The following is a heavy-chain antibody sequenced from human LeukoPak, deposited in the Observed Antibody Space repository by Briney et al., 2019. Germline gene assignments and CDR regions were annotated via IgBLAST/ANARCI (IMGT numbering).Heavy chain of an antibody. CDR2: IYYSGST. CDR1: GGSISSSSYY. D-gene: IGHD3-3*01. Sequence: SETLSLTCTVSGGSISSSSYYWGWIRQPPGKGLEWIGSIYYSGSTYYNPSLKRRVTISVDTSKNQFSLKLSSVTAADTAVYYCASVRKGNYDFWSGYPAYYGMDVWGQGTTVTVSS. J-gene: IGHJ6*02. CDR3: ASVRKGNYDFWSGYPAYYGMDV. V-gene: IGHV4-39*01.